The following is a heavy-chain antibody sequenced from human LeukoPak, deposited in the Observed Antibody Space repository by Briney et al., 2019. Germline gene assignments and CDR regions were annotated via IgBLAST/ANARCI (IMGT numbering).Heavy chain of an antibody. J-gene: IGHJ4*02. CDR2: ISSSSSYI. V-gene: IGHV3-21*01. CDR1: GFTFRSYS. D-gene: IGHD2-2*01. CDR3: ARDLQDIVVVPAANPFDY. Sequence: PGGSLRLSCAASGFTFRSYSMNWVRQAPGKGLEWVSSISSSSSYIYYAGSVKGRFTISRDNAKNSLYLQMNSLRAEDTAVYYCARDLQDIVVVPAANPFDYWGQGTLVTVSS.